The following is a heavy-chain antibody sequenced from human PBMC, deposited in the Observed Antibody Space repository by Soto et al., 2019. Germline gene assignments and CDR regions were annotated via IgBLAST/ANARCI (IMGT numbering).Heavy chain of an antibody. J-gene: IGHJ4*02. Sequence: ESGPTLVNPTETLTLTCTFSGFSLNSNEMRVTWIRQPPGKALEWLARIDWDGEKFYSSSLRTRLTISKDSSKNQVVLTMTNMDPVDTATYYCARTTHTGTDYWGQGFLVTVSS. D-gene: IGHD1-1*01. CDR1: GFSLNSNEMR. CDR2: IDWDGEK. CDR3: ARTTHTGTDY. V-gene: IGHV2-70*04.